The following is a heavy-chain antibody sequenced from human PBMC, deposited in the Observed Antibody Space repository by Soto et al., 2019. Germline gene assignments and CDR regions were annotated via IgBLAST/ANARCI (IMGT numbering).Heavy chain of an antibody. CDR3: ARHPERIAEIGWFDP. CDR1: GFTFSSYS. D-gene: IGHD6-13*01. J-gene: IGHJ5*02. Sequence: EVQLVESGGGLVQPGGSLRLSCAASGFTFSSYSMKWVRQAPGKGLEWVSYISSSSSTIYYADSVKGRFTISRDNAKNSLYLQMTSLRPEDTAVYYCARHPERIAEIGWFDPWGQGTLVTVSS. CDR2: ISSSSSTI. V-gene: IGHV3-48*01.